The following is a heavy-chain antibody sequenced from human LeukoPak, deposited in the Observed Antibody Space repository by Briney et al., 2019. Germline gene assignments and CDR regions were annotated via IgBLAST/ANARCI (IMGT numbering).Heavy chain of an antibody. Sequence: GGSLRLSCAASGFTFIDYDMHWVRHVIGKGLEWVSAIGIRGDTHYSGSVKGRFTISRENAESSLYLQMNSLRTEDTAVYYCARGGIQVSGIDEFDYWGQGTLVTVSS. CDR3: ARGGIQVSGIDEFDY. D-gene: IGHD6-19*01. CDR2: IGIRGDT. CDR1: GFTFIDYD. V-gene: IGHV3-13*04. J-gene: IGHJ4*02.